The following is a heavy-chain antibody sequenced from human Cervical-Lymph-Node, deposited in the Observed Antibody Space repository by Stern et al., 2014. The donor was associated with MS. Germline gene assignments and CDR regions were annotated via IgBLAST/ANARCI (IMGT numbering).Heavy chain of an antibody. Sequence: EVQLVESGGGVIQPGRSLRLSCAASGFAFSRHGMHWVRQAPGRGLEWVSLISWDGTFTFYVDSVKGRFTISRDNSKNSLYLQMNSLRTEDTALYYCAKDISGCSATSCYGMDVWGRGTTVTVSS. CDR3: AKDISGCSATSCYGMDV. CDR1: GFAFSRHG. J-gene: IGHJ6*02. D-gene: IGHD2-2*01. CDR2: ISWDGTFT. V-gene: IGHV3-43*01.